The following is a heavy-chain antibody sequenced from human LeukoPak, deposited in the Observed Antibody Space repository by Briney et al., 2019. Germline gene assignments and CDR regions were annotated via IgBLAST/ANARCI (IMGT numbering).Heavy chain of an antibody. CDR1: GFTFSSYA. CDR3: ASRYYYDSSGYYYLGY. J-gene: IGHJ4*02. Sequence: GGSLRLSCAASGFTFSSYAMSWVRQAPGKGLEWVSVIYSGGSTYYADSVKGRFTISRDNSKNTLYLQMNSLRAEDTAVYYCASRYYYDSSGYYYLGYWGQGTLVTVSS. CDR2: IYSGGST. D-gene: IGHD3-22*01. V-gene: IGHV3-66*01.